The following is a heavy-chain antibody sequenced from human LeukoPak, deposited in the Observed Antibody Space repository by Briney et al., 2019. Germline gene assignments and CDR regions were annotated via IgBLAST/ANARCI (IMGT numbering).Heavy chain of an antibody. D-gene: IGHD3-22*01. J-gene: IGHJ3*02. CDR2: ISGSGGST. Sequence: GGSLRLSCAASGFTFSSYAMSWVRQAPGEGLEWVSAISGSGGSTYYADSVKGRFTISRDNSKNTLYLQMNSLRAEDTAVYYCAKDYYDSSGYYLTNDAFDIWGQGAMVTVSS. CDR3: AKDYYDSSGYYLTNDAFDI. CDR1: GFTFSSYA. V-gene: IGHV3-23*01.